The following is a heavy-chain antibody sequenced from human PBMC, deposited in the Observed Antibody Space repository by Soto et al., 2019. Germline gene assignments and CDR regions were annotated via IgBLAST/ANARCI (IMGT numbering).Heavy chain of an antibody. Sequence: SETLSLTCAVSGGSISTGDYSWSWIRQPPGKGLEWIGYIYYSGSTYYNPSLKSRVTISVDTSKNQFSLKLSSVTAADTAVYYCARHRVAVYFDYWGQGTLVTVSS. CDR2: IYYSGST. CDR1: GGSISTGDYS. D-gene: IGHD6-19*01. CDR3: ARHRVAVYFDY. V-gene: IGHV4-30-2*03. J-gene: IGHJ4*02.